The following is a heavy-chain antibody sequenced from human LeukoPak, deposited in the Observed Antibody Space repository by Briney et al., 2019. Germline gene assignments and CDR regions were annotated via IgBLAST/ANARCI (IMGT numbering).Heavy chain of an antibody. CDR3: ARIEIRGYYYFDY. V-gene: IGHV3-53*01. CDR1: GFTVSSNY. CDR2: IYSGGST. J-gene: IGHJ4*02. Sequence: GGSLRLSCAASGFTVSSNYMSWVRQAPGKGLEWVSVIYSGGSTYYADSVKGRFTISRDNSKNTLYLQMNSLRAEDTAVYYCARIEIRGYYYFDYWGQGTLVTVSS. D-gene: IGHD3-22*01.